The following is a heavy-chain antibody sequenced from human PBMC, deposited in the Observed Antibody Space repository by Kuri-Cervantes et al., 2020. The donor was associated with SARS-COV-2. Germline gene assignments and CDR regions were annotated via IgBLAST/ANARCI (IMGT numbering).Heavy chain of an antibody. CDR2: ISGSGGST. V-gene: IGHV3-23*01. D-gene: IGHD4-17*01. Sequence: GGSLRLSCAASGSTFSSYAMSWVRQAPGKGLEWVSAISGSGGSTYYADSVKGRFTISRDNSKNTLYLQMNSLRAEDTAVYYCARNPTYGDYPYWYFDLWGRGTLVTVSS. J-gene: IGHJ2*01. CDR3: ARNPTYGDYPYWYFDL. CDR1: GSTFSSYA.